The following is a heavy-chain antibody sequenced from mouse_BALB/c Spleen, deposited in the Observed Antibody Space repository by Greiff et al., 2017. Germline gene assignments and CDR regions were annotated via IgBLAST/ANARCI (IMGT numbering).Heavy chain of an antibody. CDR1: GFTFSSYT. CDR3: TREGSHFDY. V-gene: IGHV5-6-4*01. Sequence: EVQGVESGGGLVKPGGSLKLSCAASGFTFSSYTMSWVRQTPEKRLEWVATISSGGSYTYYPDSVKGRFTISRDNAKNTLYLQMSSLKSEDTAMYYCTREGSHFDYWGQGTTLTVSS. J-gene: IGHJ2*01. CDR2: ISSGGSYT.